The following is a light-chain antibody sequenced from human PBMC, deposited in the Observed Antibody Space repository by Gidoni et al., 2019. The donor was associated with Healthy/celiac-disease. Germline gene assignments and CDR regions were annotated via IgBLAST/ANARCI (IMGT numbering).Light chain of an antibody. Sequence: EIVMTQSPATLSVSPGERATLSCRASQSVSSYLAWYQQKPGQAPRLLIYGASTRATGIPDRFSGSGSGTEFTLTISSLQSEDFAVYYCQQYNSSPLCTFGQGTKLEIK. CDR1: QSVSSY. V-gene: IGKV3-15*01. J-gene: IGKJ2*02. CDR3: QQYNSSPLCT. CDR2: GAS.